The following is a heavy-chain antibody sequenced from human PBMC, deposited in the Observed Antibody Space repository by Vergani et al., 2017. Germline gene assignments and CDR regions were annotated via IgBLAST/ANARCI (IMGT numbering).Heavy chain of an antibody. Sequence: QLLESGGGLIQPGGSLRLSCAASGFTFNSYAMTWVRQAPGEGLEWVSGINNNGGSTYYADSVKGRFTISRDNSKSTMYLQMNSLRDEDTGVYYCARDLRLLYNRFDPWGQGTLVTVSS. CDR1: GFTFNSYA. V-gene: IGHV3-23*01. J-gene: IGHJ5*02. CDR3: ARDLRLLYNRFDP. CDR2: INNNGGST. D-gene: IGHD1-14*01.